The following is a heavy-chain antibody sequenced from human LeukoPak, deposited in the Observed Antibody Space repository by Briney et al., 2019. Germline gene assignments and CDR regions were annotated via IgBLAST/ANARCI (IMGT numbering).Heavy chain of an antibody. V-gene: IGHV4-59*01. CDR1: NDSLGTSY. CDR2: VFYSGYA. D-gene: IGHD3-10*01. CDR3: AKEADRADAFDI. J-gene: IGHJ3*02. Sequence: SETLSLTCTVSNDSLGTSYWSWLRQPPGKRLEWIGNVFYSGYANYNPSLKSRVTISIDTSKNQFSLSLTSVSAADTAVYYCAKEADRADAFDIWGQGTMVTVSS.